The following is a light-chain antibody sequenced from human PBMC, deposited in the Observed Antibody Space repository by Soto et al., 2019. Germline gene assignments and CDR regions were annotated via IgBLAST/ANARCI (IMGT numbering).Light chain of an antibody. Sequence: QSALTQPASVSGSPGRSITISCTGTRSDIGAYNFVSWYQQHPGEVPKLMLYDVNVRPSGVSNRFSGSKSGNTASLTISGLQAEDEADYYCTSWTTSTTMIFGGGTKLTVL. V-gene: IGLV2-14*03. CDR2: DVN. CDR1: RSDIGAYNF. J-gene: IGLJ2*01. CDR3: TSWTTSTTMI.